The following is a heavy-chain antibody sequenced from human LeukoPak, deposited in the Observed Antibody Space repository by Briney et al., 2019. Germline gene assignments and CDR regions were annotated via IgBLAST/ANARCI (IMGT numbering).Heavy chain of an antibody. J-gene: IGHJ4*02. Sequence: PGGSLRLSCAASGFTFSSYAMRSVRQAPRKGREGVSAISGSGGSTYYAHSVKGRFTISRDNSKNTLYLQMNSLRAEDTAVYYCAKVGAYSSSSLHFDYWGQGTLVTVSS. CDR3: AKVGAYSSSSLHFDY. V-gene: IGHV3-23*01. CDR2: ISGSGGST. CDR1: GFTFSSYA. D-gene: IGHD6-6*01.